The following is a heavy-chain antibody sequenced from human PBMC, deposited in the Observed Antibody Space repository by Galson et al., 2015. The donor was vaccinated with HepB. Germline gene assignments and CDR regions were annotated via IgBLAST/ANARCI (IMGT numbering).Heavy chain of an antibody. V-gene: IGHV3-21*01. CDR2: ISSSSSYI. Sequence: SLRLSCAASGFTFSSYSMNWVRQAPGKGLEWVSSISSSSSYIYYADSVKGRFTISRDNAKNPLYLQMNSLRAEDTAVYYCAKDGYNWNPMGPENENWFDPWGQGTLVTVSS. CDR3: AKDGYNWNPMGPENENWFDP. J-gene: IGHJ5*02. CDR1: GFTFSSYS. D-gene: IGHD1-20*01.